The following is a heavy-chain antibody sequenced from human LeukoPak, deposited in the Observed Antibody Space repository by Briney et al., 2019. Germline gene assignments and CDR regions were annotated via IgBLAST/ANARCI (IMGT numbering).Heavy chain of an antibody. CDR1: GGPISSYY. CDR3: ARRANGYYYYGMDV. J-gene: IGHJ6*02. CDR2: IYYSGST. Sequence: SETLSLTCTFSGGPISSYYWSWIRQPPGKGLEWIGYIYYSGSTNYNPSLKSRVTISVDTSKNQFSLKLSSVTAADTAVYYCARRANGYYYYGMDVWGQGTTVTVSS. V-gene: IGHV4-59*08. D-gene: IGHD1-1*01.